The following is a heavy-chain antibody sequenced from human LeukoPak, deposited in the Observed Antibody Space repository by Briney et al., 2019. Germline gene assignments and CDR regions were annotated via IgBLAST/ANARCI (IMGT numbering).Heavy chain of an antibody. D-gene: IGHD3-3*01. CDR2: MNPNSGDT. CDR1: GYTFTSYD. V-gene: IGHV1-8*01. J-gene: IGHJ6*02. Sequence: ASVTVSCKASGYTFTSYDINWVRQATGQGLKWMGWMNPNSGDTGYAQKFQDRVTMTRSTSINTAYMELSSLRSEDTAVYYCARGRGRNTIFGVVISPDNGMDVWGQGTTVTVSS. CDR3: ARGRGRNTIFGVVISPDNGMDV.